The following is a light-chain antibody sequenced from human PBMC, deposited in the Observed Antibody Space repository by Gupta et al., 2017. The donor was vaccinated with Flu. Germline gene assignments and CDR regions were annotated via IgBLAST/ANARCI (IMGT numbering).Light chain of an antibody. CDR3: ASYTNTGVRV. CDR2: EVY. J-gene: IGLJ3*02. V-gene: IGLV2-14*01. CDR1: YSDVGHNNY. Sequence: SVSGSSGQSITISCTGAYSDVGHNNYVSWYQHHPGKAPKLIIFEVYNRPSGISNRFSGSKSGNTASLTISGLQAEDEADYACASYTNTGVRVFGGGTKLTVL.